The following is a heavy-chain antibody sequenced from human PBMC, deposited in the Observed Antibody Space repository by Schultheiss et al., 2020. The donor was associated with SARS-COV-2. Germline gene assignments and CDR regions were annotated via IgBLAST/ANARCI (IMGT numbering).Heavy chain of an antibody. CDR1: GFTFNSYD. V-gene: IGHV3-30*18. J-gene: IGHJ4*02. CDR2: ISPDGSKK. D-gene: IGHD1-26*01. Sequence: GESLKISCAASGFTFNSYDMLWVRQAPGKGLEWVALISPDGSKKDYVDSVKGRFSISRDNSKNTLFLQMNSLRAEDTAVYHCVKGLVGATGSYFEYWGQGTLVTVSS. CDR3: VKGLVGATGSYFEY.